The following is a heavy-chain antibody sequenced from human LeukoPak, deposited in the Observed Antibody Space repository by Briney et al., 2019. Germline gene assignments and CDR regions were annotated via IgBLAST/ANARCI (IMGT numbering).Heavy chain of an antibody. CDR2: ISYDGSNK. J-gene: IGHJ4*02. V-gene: IGHV3-30*18. D-gene: IGHD6-19*01. CDR1: GFTFSSYG. Sequence: PGGSPRLSCAASGFTFSSYGMHWVRQAPGKGLEWVAVISYDGSNKYYADSVKGRFTISRDNSKNTLYLQMNSLRAEDTAVYYCAKRGVGYSSGWLDLDYWGQGTLVTVSS. CDR3: AKRGVGYSSGWLDLDY.